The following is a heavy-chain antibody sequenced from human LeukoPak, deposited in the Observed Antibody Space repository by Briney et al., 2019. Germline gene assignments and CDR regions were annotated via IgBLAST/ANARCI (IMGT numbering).Heavy chain of an antibody. CDR2: INPNSGGT. D-gene: IGHD6-6*01. CDR3: ARDSGVRAFDI. J-gene: IGHJ3*02. CDR1: GYTFTGYY. V-gene: IGHV1-2*02. Sequence: GASVKVSRKASGYTFTGYYMHWVRQAPGQGLEWMGWINPNSGGTNYAQKFQGRVTMTRDASISTAYMELSRLRSDDTAVYYCARDSGVRAFDIWGQGTMVTVSS.